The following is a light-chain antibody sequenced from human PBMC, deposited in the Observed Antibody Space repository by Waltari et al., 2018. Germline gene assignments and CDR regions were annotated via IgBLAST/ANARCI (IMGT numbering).Light chain of an antibody. J-gene: IGKJ2*03. V-gene: IGKV1-39*01. CDR2: KAS. CDR1: ENVKNY. Sequence: DIQMTQSPSSLSASVGDRVTITCRARENVKNYLNWYQQRPGKAPNLLIYKASTLQSGVPSRFSGMGSGTEYSFTISSLQSEDVATYYCQHAFGSPHSFGQGTKVEIK. CDR3: QHAFGSPHS.